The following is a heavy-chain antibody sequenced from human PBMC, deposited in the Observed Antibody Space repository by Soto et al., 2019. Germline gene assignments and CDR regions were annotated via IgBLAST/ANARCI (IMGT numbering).Heavy chain of an antibody. D-gene: IGHD3-3*01. Sequence: PSETLSLTCAVYGGSFSGYYWSWIRQPPGKGLEWIGEINHSGSTNYNPSLKSRVTISVDTSKNQFSLKLSSVTAADTAVYYCARGVRYYDFWSGYYWSHFDYWGQGTLVTVSS. V-gene: IGHV4-34*01. CDR1: GGSFSGYY. CDR3: ARGVRYYDFWSGYYWSHFDY. CDR2: INHSGST. J-gene: IGHJ4*02.